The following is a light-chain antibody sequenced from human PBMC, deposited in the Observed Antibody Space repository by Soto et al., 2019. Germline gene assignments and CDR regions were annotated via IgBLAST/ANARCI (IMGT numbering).Light chain of an antibody. J-gene: IGKJ5*01. Sequence: MVMQGSPATLSMSTSGSPTLSGRSSQSVSSNLVWYHQRPDQSPRLLIYGTSSRATGIPARFSGSGSGTEFTLSISSLQSEDFAVYYCQQYNNWPFIPFGQVTLLAIK. CDR2: GTS. CDR1: QSVSSN. CDR3: QQYNNWPFIP. V-gene: IGKV3-15*01.